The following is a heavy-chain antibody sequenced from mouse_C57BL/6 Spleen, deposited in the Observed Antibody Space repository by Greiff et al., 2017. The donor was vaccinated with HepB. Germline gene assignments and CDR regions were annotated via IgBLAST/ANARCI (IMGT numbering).Heavy chain of an antibody. CDR2: INPNNGGT. J-gene: IGHJ3*01. Sequence: VKQSHGKSLEWIGYINPNNGGTSYNQKFKGKATLTVNKSSSTAYMELRSLTSEDSAVYYCRAWFAYWGQGTLVTVSA. CDR3: RAWFAY. V-gene: IGHV1-22*01.